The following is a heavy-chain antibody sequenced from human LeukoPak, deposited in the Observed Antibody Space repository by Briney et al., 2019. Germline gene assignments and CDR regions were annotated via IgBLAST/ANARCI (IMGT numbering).Heavy chain of an antibody. CDR2: INPNNGFT. CDR1: GYAFTGSY. Sequence: ASVKVSCKAAGYAFTGSYIHWVRQAPGQGLEWMGWINPNNGFTAYAQNFQGRVTMTRDTSISTAYMDLSRLTSDDTAVYFCARDGYGDYSESYLMDVWGQGTTVTVSS. D-gene: IGHD4-17*01. CDR3: ARDGYGDYSESYLMDV. V-gene: IGHV1-2*02. J-gene: IGHJ6*02.